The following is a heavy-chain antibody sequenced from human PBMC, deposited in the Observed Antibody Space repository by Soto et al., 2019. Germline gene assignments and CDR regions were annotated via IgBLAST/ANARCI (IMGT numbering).Heavy chain of an antibody. Sequence: QVQLVQSGAEVKKPGASVKVSCKASGYTFTSYAMHWVRQAPGQRLEWMGWINAGNGNTKYSQKFQGRVTITRDKSASTAYMELSRLRSEDTAVYYCARGGSGYSYGLGYWGQGTLVTVSS. D-gene: IGHD5-18*01. J-gene: IGHJ4*02. CDR3: ARGGSGYSYGLGY. CDR1: GYTFTSYA. V-gene: IGHV1-3*01. CDR2: INAGNGNT.